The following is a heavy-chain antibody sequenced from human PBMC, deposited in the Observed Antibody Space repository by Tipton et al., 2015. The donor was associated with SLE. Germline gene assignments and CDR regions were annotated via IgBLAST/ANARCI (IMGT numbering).Heavy chain of an antibody. V-gene: IGHV3-11*01. CDR3: AREGPSWYYYYYMDV. D-gene: IGHD2-15*01. Sequence: SLRLSCAASGFTFSDYYMSWIRQAPGKGLEWVSYISSSGSTIYYADSVKGRFTISRDNAKNSLYLQMNSLRAEDTAVYYCAREGPSWYYYYYMDVWGKGVTVTVSS. CDR2: ISSSGSTI. J-gene: IGHJ6*03. CDR1: GFTFSDYY.